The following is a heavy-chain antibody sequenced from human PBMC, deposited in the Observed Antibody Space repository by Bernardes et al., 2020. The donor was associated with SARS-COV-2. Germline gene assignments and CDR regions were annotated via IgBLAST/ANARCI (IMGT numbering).Heavy chain of an antibody. CDR3: ARDYKYFYGSGSYFYTWFDP. D-gene: IGHD3-10*01. CDR1: GYTFTSYF. V-gene: IGHV1-46*01. CDR2: INPSGGST. Sequence: ASVKVSCKASGYTFTSYFMHWVRQAPGQGLEWMGIINPSGGSTTYAQKFQGRVTMTRDTSTSTVYMELSSLRSEDTAVYYCARDYKYFYGSGSYFYTWFDPWGQGTLVTVSS. J-gene: IGHJ5*02.